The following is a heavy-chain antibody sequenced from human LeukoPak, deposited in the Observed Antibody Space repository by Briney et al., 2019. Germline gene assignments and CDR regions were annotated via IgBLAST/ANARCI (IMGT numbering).Heavy chain of an antibody. J-gene: IGHJ6*03. CDR3: AREASSSGWPYYYYYYYMDV. Sequence: GGSLRLSCAASGFTFDDYGMSWVRQAPGKGLEWVSGINWNGGSTGYADSVKGRFTISRDNAKNSLYLQMNSLRAEDTALYHCAREASSSGWPYYYYYYYMDVWGKGTTVTVSS. D-gene: IGHD6-19*01. CDR1: GFTFDDYG. V-gene: IGHV3-20*01. CDR2: INWNGGST.